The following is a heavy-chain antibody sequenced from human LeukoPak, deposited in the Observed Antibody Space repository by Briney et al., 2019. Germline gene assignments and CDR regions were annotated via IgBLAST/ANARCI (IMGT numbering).Heavy chain of an antibody. V-gene: IGHV4-59*01. CDR1: GGSISRYY. CDR2: IYYSGST. J-gene: IGHJ4*02. CDR3: ARGEYQLLPFDY. Sequence: PSETLSLTCTVSGGSISRYYWSWIPQPPGKGLEWIGYIYYSGSTNYNPSLKSRVTISADTSKNQFSLKLSSVTAADTAVYYCARGEYQLLPFDYWGQGTLVTVSS. D-gene: IGHD2-2*01.